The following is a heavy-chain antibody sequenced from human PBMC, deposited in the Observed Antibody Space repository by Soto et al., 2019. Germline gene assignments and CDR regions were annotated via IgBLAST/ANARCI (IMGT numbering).Heavy chain of an antibody. D-gene: IGHD3-22*01. J-gene: IGHJ5*02. CDR2: IIPIFGTA. V-gene: IGHV1-69*13. Sequence: SVKVSCKASGGTFSSYAISWVRQAPGQGLEWMGGIIPIFGTANYAQKFQGRVTITADESTSTAYMELSSLRSEDTAVYYCARGHYDSSGYYYVRLDPWGQGTLVTVSS. CDR1: GGTFSSYA. CDR3: ARGHYDSSGYYYVRLDP.